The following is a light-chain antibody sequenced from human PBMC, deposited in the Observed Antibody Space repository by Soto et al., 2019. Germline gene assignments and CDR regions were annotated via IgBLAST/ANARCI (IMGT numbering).Light chain of an antibody. CDR1: QNIKNY. CDR3: QQYENLPT. Sequence: DIHMTQSPSSLSASVGNRVTITCQASQNIKNYLNWYKQKPGRAPKLLIYDASNLEAGVPSRLRGSGSGTDFTFTISRLKPEDTATYYCQQYENLPTFGHGTRLEIK. V-gene: IGKV1-33*01. CDR2: DAS. J-gene: IGKJ5*01.